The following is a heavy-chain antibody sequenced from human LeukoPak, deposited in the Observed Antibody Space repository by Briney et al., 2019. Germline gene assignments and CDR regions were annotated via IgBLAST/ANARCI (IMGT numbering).Heavy chain of an antibody. Sequence: GGSLRLSCAPSGFTFSSYSMNWAREAPGKELEWVSYISYSSSTIYYADSVKGRFTISRDNGKNSLYLQMNSLRAEDTAVYYCARDRLHYGEYEKTFDYWGQGTLVTVSS. CDR3: ARDRLHYGEYEKTFDY. CDR1: GFTFSSYS. CDR2: ISYSSSTI. J-gene: IGHJ4*02. V-gene: IGHV3-48*01. D-gene: IGHD4-17*01.